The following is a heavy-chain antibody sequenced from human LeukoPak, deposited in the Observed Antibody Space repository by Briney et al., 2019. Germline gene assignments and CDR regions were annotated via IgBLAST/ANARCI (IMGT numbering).Heavy chain of an antibody. D-gene: IGHD2-2*01. V-gene: IGHV3-21*05. CDR3: ARDTYQPGRIDC. J-gene: IGHJ4*02. CDR1: GFTFSSYW. Sequence: PGGSLRLSCAASGFTFSSYWMSWVRQAPGKGLEWVSYINDVSGDIHYADSMKGRFTISRDNAKNTLYLQMNSLRAEDTAVYYCARDTYQPGRIDCWGQGTLVIVSS. CDR2: INDVSGDI.